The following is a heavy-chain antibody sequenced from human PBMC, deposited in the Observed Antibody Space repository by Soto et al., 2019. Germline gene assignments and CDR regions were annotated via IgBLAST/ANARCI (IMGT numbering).Heavy chain of an antibody. V-gene: IGHV5-10-1*01. CDR3: ARQALDIVVVWSLRFDP. Sequence: PGESLKISCKGPGYSFTSYWISWVRQMPGKGLEWMGRIDPSDSYTNYSPSFQGHVTISADKSISTAYLQWSSLKASDTAMYYCARQALDIVVVWSLRFDPWGQGTLVTVSS. D-gene: IGHD2-15*01. CDR2: IDPSDSYT. J-gene: IGHJ5*02. CDR1: GYSFTSYW.